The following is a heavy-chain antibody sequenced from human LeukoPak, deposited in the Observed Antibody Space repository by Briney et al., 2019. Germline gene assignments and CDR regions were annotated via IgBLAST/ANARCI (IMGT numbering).Heavy chain of an antibody. Sequence: PGGSLRLSCAASGFTFSSYGMYWVRQAPGKGLEWVAFIRYDGNNKYYGDSVKGRLTISRDNSKNTLYLEMKSLRAEDTAVYHCAKVSVENAFDIWGQGTMVTVSS. D-gene: IGHD1-1*01. CDR2: IRYDGNNK. CDR3: AKVSVENAFDI. V-gene: IGHV3-30*02. CDR1: GFTFSSYG. J-gene: IGHJ3*02.